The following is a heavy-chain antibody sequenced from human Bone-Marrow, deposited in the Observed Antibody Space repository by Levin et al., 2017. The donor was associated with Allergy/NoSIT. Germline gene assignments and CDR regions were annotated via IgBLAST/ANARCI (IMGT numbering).Heavy chain of an antibody. Sequence: GGSLRLSCAASGFPLSDYYMTWIRQAPGKGLEWISYITGDSRNIYYADSVKGRFTISRDNANNLLFLQMNSLRVEDTAVYYCARDFHNKGCDCWSQGTLVTVSS. CDR2: ITGDSRNI. D-gene: IGHD1-14*01. J-gene: IGHJ4*02. V-gene: IGHV3-11*01. CDR1: GFPLSDYY. CDR3: ARDFHNKGCDC.